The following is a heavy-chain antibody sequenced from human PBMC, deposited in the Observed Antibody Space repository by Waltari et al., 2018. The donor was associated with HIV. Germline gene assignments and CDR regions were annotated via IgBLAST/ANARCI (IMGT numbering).Heavy chain of an antibody. D-gene: IGHD2-2*01. Sequence: QVHLVESGGDVVQPGRSLRLSCEVSGFTFSSYGMHWVRQAPGEWLEWVAVIWYDGSQKYYAVSVKGRFTISRDNSKDTLYLQMNSLRAEDTAIYYCARESTGTSAGAFDIWGQGTMVTVSS. CDR2: IWYDGSQK. CDR3: ARESTGTSAGAFDI. V-gene: IGHV3-33*01. J-gene: IGHJ3*02. CDR1: GFTFSSYG.